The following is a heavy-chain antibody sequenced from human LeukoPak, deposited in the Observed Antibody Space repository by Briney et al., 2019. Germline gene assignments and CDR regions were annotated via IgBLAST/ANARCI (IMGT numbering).Heavy chain of an antibody. CDR2: IYPSGST. J-gene: IGHJ4*02. CDR1: GGSISSSSYY. CDR3: ARTSPRAATFDS. Sequence: SETLSLTCTVSGGSISSSSYYWGWIRQPPGKGLEWIGRIYPSGSTNYNPSLKSRVTMSVDTSKNQFSLKLSSVTAADTAVYYCARTSPRAATFDSWGQGTLVTVSS. V-gene: IGHV4-39*07. D-gene: IGHD2-15*01.